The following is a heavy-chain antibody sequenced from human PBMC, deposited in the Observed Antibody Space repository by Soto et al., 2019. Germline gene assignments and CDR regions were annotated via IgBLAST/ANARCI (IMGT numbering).Heavy chain of an antibody. D-gene: IGHD1-7*01. J-gene: IGHJ4*02. CDR3: AKDEALTGTTMADY. CDR2: ISYDGSNK. Sequence: PGGSLRLSCAASGFTFSSYGMHWVRQAPGKGLEWVAVISYDGSNKYYADSVKGRFTISRDNSKNTLYLQMNSLRAEDTAVYYCAKDEALTGTTMADYWGQGTLVTVSS. V-gene: IGHV3-30*18. CDR1: GFTFSSYG.